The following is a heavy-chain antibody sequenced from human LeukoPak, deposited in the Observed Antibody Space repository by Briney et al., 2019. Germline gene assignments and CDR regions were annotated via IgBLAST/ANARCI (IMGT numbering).Heavy chain of an antibody. CDR1: GFTFSDYY. CDR2: ISGSGSML. V-gene: IGHV3-11*04. D-gene: IGHD6-13*01. Sequence: GGSLRLSCAASGFTFSDYYMSWVRQAPGKGLEWVSYISGSGSMLHYADSVKGRSTISRDNAKNSLYLQMSTLRAEDTAVYYCARRPYSTSWYYFDYWGQGTLVTVSS. J-gene: IGHJ4*02. CDR3: ARRPYSTSWYYFDY.